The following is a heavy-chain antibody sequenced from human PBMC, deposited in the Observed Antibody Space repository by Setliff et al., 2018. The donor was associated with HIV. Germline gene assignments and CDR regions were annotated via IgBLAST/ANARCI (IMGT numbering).Heavy chain of an antibody. CDR2: IGGSTGTT. V-gene: IGHV3-23*01. CDR3: AKEPKLGGIAAPFDY. J-gene: IGHJ4*02. D-gene: IGHD6-6*01. Sequence: GALRLSCAASGFAFDNYCMTWVRQAPGKGLEWVSGIGGSTGTTYYADSVKGRFTISTDNSKNTLYLQMNSLRAEGTAVYYCAKEPKLGGIAAPFDYWGQGTLVTVSS. CDR1: GFAFDNYC.